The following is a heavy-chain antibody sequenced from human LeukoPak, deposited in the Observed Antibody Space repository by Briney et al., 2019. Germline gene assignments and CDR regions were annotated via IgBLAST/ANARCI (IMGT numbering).Heavy chain of an antibody. CDR3: ARENRYCSGGSCYSVASDDAFDI. V-gene: IGHV4-34*01. CDR2: INHSGST. CDR1: GGSISTYY. J-gene: IGHJ3*02. Sequence: PSETLSLTCTVSGGSISTYYWSWIRQPPGKGLEWIGEINHSGSTNYNPSLKSRVTISVDTSKNQFSLKLSSVTAADTAVYYCARENRYCSGGSCYSVASDDAFDIWGQGTMVTVSS. D-gene: IGHD2-15*01.